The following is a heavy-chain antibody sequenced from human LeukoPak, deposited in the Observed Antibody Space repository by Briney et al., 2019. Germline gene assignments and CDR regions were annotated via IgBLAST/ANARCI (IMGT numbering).Heavy chain of an antibody. J-gene: IGHJ6*04. Sequence: SETLSLTCVVSGGSISSNWWSWVRQPPGKGLEWIGEIYHSGSTNYNPSLKSRVTMSVDNPNNEFFLKLSSVTAADTAVYYCAGSRVPYGLDVWGKGTTVTVSS. CDR2: IYHSGST. CDR3: AGSRVPYGLDV. CDR1: GGSISSNW. V-gene: IGHV4-4*02. D-gene: IGHD1-26*01.